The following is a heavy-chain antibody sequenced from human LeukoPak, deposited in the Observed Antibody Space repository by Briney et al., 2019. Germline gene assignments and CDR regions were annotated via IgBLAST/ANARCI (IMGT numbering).Heavy chain of an antibody. V-gene: IGHV6-1*01. D-gene: IGHD1-1*01. CDR3: ARDPQYNWNDVSGAFDL. Sequence: SQTLSLTCAISGDSVSSNSAAWNWIRQSPSRGFEWLGRTYYRSKWYNDYAVSVKSRITINSDTSKNQFSLQLNSVTPEDTAVYYCARDPQYNWNDVSGAFDLWGQGTMVSVSS. CDR1: GDSVSSNSAA. CDR2: TYYRSKWYN. J-gene: IGHJ3*01.